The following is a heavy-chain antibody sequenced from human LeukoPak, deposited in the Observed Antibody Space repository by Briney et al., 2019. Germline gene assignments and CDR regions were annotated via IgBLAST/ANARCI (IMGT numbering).Heavy chain of an antibody. J-gene: IGHJ4*02. CDR2: IYTSGST. V-gene: IGHV4-61*02. D-gene: IGHD1-26*01. CDR3: ARRRSGRPFDY. CDR1: GGSISSGSYY. Sequence: SETLSLTCTVSGGSISSGSYYWSWIRQPAGKGLEWIGRIYTSGSTNYNPSLKSRVTISVDTSKNQFSLKLSSVTAADTAVYYCARRRSGRPFDYWGQGTLVTVSS.